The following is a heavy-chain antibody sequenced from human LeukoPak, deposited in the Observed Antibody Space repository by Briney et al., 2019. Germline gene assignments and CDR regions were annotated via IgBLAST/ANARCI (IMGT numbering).Heavy chain of an antibody. CDR1: GFTVSSKY. Sequence: GGSLRLSCAASGFTVSSKYMSWVRQAPGKGLEWVSVIYTAGSTHYADSVKGRFTISRDNSKNTLYLQMNSLRAEDTAVCYCARGTTSEVTAGDYWGRGTLVTVSS. D-gene: IGHD5-18*01. V-gene: IGHV3-53*01. J-gene: IGHJ4*02. CDR2: IYTAGST. CDR3: ARGTTSEVTAGDY.